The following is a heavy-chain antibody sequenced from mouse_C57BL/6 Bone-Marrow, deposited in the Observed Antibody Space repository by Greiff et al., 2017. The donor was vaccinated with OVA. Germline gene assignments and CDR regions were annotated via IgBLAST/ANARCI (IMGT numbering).Heavy chain of an antibody. D-gene: IGHD2-4*01. J-gene: IGHJ4*01. V-gene: IGHV1-69*01. CDR1: GYTFTSYW. CDR2: IDPSDSYT. Sequence: QVQLQQPGAELVMPGASVKLSCKASGYTFTSYWMHWVKQWPGQGLEWIGEIDPSDSYTNYNQKFKGKSTLTVDKSTSTAYMQLSSLTSEDSAVYYCTREGINYDYDGGMDYWGQGTSVTVSA. CDR3: TREGINYDYDGGMDY.